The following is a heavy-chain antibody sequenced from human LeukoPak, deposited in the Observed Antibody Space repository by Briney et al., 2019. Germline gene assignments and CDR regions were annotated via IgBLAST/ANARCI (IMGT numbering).Heavy chain of an antibody. V-gene: IGHV3-74*01. J-gene: IGHJ4*02. CDR3: ARHRGISF. D-gene: IGHD3-16*01. CDR2: INSEGSST. Sequence: PGGSLRLSCAASGFTFRSYWMHWLRQAPGKALVWLSRINSEGSSTSYADSVKGRFTISRYNAKNSLFLQMSYLRDEDTAIYYCARHRGISFWGQGTLVTVPS. CDR1: GFTFRSYW.